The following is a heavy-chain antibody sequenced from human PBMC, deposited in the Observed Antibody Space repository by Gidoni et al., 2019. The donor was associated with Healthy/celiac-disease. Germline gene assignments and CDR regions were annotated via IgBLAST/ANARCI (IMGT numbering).Heavy chain of an antibody. J-gene: IGHJ3*02. Sequence: FTISRDNSKNTLYLQMNSLRAEDTAVYYCARGANWRMKNAFDIWGQGTMVTVSS. V-gene: IGHV3-30*01. D-gene: IGHD1-20*01. CDR3: ARGANWRMKNAFDI.